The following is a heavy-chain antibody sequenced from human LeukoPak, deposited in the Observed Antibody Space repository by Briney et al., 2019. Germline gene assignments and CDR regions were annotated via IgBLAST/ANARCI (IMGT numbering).Heavy chain of an antibody. CDR2: ISYDGSNK. Sequence: GGSLRLSCAASGFTFSSYGMHWVRQAPGKGLEWVAVISYDGSNKYYADSVKGRFTISRDNSKNTLYLQMNSLRAEDTAVYYCAKDEGSEYQLLYNWFDPWGQGTLVTVSS. J-gene: IGHJ5*02. V-gene: IGHV3-30*18. CDR1: GFTFSSYG. D-gene: IGHD2-2*01. CDR3: AKDEGSEYQLLYNWFDP.